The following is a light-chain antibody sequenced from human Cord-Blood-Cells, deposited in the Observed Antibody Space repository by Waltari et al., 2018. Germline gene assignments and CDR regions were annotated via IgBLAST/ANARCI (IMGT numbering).Light chain of an antibody. CDR3: QQSNNSPRT. J-gene: IGKJ1*01. Sequence: IKMTQSPSSLSASVGNRVTITCRASQSISSNLIWYQQKPGKAPKLLIYGASSLETGIPSRFSGSGSGTDFTLTISSLQSEDFATYYCQQSNNSPRTFGQGTKVEIK. V-gene: IGKV1-39*01. CDR2: GAS. CDR1: QSISSN.